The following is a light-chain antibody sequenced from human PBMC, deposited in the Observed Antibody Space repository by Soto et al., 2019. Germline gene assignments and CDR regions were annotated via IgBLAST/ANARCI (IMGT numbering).Light chain of an antibody. V-gene: IGKV3-20*01. Sequence: EIVWTQAPGTLSLYPGERATLSCRASQSVSSSYLAWYQQTPGQAPRLLIYGASSRATGIPDRFSGSGSGTDFTLTISRLEPEDFAVYYCQQYGSSPTWTFGQGTKVELK. CDR1: QSVSSSY. CDR3: QQYGSSPTWT. J-gene: IGKJ1*01. CDR2: GAS.